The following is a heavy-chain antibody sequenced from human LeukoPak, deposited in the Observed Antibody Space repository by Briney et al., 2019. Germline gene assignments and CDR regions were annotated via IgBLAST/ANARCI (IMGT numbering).Heavy chain of an antibody. CDR1: GFTFSSYG. Sequence: GGSLRLSCAASGFTFSSYGMHWVRQAPGKGLEWVAVISYDGSNKYYADSVKGRSTISRDNSKNTLYPQMNSLRAEDTAVYYCAKTLRVGYYYYYMDVWGKGTTVTVSS. CDR3: AKTLRVGYYYYYMDV. D-gene: IGHD1-26*01. CDR2: ISYDGSNK. V-gene: IGHV3-30*18. J-gene: IGHJ6*03.